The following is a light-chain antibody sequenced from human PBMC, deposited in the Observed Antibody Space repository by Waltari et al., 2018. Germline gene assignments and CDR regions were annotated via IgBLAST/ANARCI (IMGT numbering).Light chain of an antibody. CDR2: WAS. J-gene: IGKJ2*01. V-gene: IGKV4-1*01. CDR3: QQYYSTPHT. Sequence: SVLYSSNNKNYLAWYQQKPGQPPKLLIYWASTRESGVPDRFSGSGSGTDFTLTISSLQAEDVAVYYCQQYYSTPHTFGQGTKLKIK. CDR1: SVLYSSNNKNY.